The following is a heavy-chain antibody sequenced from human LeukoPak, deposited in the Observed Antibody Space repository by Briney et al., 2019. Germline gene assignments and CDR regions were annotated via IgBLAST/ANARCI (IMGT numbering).Heavy chain of an antibody. J-gene: IGHJ4*02. D-gene: IGHD3-9*01. CDR1: GYTFTSYD. Sequence: GASVKVSCKASGYTFTSYDINWVRQATGQGLEWMGWMNPNSGNTGYAQKFQGRVTITRNTSISTAYMELSSLRSEDTAVYYCARAFYDILTGYYEPGDYWGQGTLVTVSS. CDR3: ARAFYDILTGYYEPGDY. CDR2: MNPNSGNT. V-gene: IGHV1-8*03.